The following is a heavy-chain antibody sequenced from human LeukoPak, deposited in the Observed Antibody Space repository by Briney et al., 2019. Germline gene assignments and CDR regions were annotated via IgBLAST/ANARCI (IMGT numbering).Heavy chain of an antibody. CDR2: ISPSGDIL. J-gene: IGHJ4*02. V-gene: IGHV3-23*01. CDR1: GFTFNRHG. D-gene: IGHD1-7*01. CDR3: ARGTLGYPANYDY. Sequence: GASLRLSCAASGFTFNRHGMNWVRQAPGKGLEWVSGISPSGDILYYADSVKGRFTISRDNSKNTLYLQMNSLRADDTAVYYCARGTLGYPANYDYWGQGTLVTVSS.